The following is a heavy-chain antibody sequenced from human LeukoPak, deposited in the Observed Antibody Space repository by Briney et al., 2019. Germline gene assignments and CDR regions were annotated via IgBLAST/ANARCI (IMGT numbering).Heavy chain of an antibody. D-gene: IGHD6-13*01. J-gene: IGHJ5*02. CDR3: ARAVAALWFDP. CDR1: GGSISSYY. Sequence: PSETLSLTCTVSGGSISSYYWSWIRQPPGKGLEWIGYIYYSGSTNYNPSLKSRVTISVDTSKNQFSLKLSSVTAADTAVYCCARAVAALWFDPWGQGTLVTVSS. V-gene: IGHV4-59*01. CDR2: IYYSGST.